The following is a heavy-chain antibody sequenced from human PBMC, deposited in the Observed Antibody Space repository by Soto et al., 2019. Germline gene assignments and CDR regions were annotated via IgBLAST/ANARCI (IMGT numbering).Heavy chain of an antibody. CDR2: ISGSGGST. CDR1: GSTFSSYA. V-gene: IGHV3-23*01. D-gene: IGHD2-2*01. J-gene: IGHJ4*02. Sequence: EVQLLESGGGLVQPGGSLRLSCAASGSTFSSYAMSWVRQAPGKGLEWVSGISGSGGSTYYADSVKGRFTISRDNSKNTLYLQMNSLRAEDTPVYYCAKYCSTTSCSLSYWGQGTLVTVSS. CDR3: AKYCSTTSCSLSY.